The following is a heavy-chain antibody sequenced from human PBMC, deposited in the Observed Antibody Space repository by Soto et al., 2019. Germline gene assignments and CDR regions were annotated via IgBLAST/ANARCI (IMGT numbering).Heavy chain of an antibody. CDR2: VIPIFGIT. CDR3: ARDRASCGGECVGWFEP. Sequence: QVQLVQSGAEVKKPGSSVKVSCKASGGTFRSYAMSWVRQAPGQGLEWMGEVIPIFGITNYAQKFQGRVTITADDSTSTAYMGLSSLRSEDTAVYYCARDRASCGGECVGWFEPWGQGTLVSVSS. J-gene: IGHJ5*02. D-gene: IGHD2-21*01. CDR1: GGTFRSYA. V-gene: IGHV1-69*01.